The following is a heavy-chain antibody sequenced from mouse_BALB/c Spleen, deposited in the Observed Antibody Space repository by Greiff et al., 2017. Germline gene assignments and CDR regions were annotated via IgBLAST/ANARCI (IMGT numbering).Heavy chain of an antibody. J-gene: IGHJ4*01. CDR1: GYAFSSYW. V-gene: IGHV1-80*01. Sequence: QVQLQQSGAELVRPGSSVKISCKASGYAFSSYWMNWVKQRPGQGLEWIGQIYPGDGDTNYNGKFKGKATLTSDKSSSTAYMELSSLTSEDSAVYYCARLDYGYGGDYWGQGTSVTVSS. D-gene: IGHD1-2*01. CDR2: IYPGDGDT. CDR3: ARLDYGYGGDY.